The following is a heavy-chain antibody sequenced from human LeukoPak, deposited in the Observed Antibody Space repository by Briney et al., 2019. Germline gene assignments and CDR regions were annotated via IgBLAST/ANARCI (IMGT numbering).Heavy chain of an antibody. V-gene: IGHV4-59*08. CDR3: ARHSGSSGGAFDI. J-gene: IGHJ3*02. CDR1: GGSVTTYY. CDR2: MLHSGSS. D-gene: IGHD6-19*01. Sequence: PSETLSLTCTVSGGSVTTYYWSWIRQPPGKGLEWIAYMLHSGSSSYNPSLKSRVNISVDPSKNQYSLKLSSVTAADTAVYYCARHSGSSGGAFDIWGQGTMVTVSS.